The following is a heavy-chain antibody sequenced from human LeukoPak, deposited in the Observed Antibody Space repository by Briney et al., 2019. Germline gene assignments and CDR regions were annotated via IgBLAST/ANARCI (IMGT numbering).Heavy chain of an antibody. J-gene: IGHJ4*02. V-gene: IGHV4-39*01. CDR2: IYYSGST. CDR1: GGSISSSSYY. D-gene: IGHD6-19*01. CDR3: ARQGYSSGWYRPLTIDY. Sequence: SETLSLTCTVSGGSISSSSYYWGWIRQPPGKGLEWIGSIYYSGSTYYNPSLKSRVTISVDTSKNQFSLKLSSVTAADTAVYYCARQGYSSGWYRPLTIDYWGQGTLVTVSS.